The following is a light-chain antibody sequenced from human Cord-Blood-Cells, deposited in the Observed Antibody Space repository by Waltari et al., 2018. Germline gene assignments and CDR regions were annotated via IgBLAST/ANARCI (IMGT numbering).Light chain of an antibody. V-gene: IGKV4-1*01. CDR3: QQYYSTPLT. Sequence: DILMTQSPDYLAVSLGERATINCKSSQSVLYSSNNKNYLAWYQQRPGQPPKLLIYWASTRESGVPDRFSGSGSGTDFTLTISSLQAEDVAVYYCQQYYSTPLTFGQGTKVEIK. CDR2: WAS. CDR1: QSVLYSSNNKNY. J-gene: IGKJ1*01.